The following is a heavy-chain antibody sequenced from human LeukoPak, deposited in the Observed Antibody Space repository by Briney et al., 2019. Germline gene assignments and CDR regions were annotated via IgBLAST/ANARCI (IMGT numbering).Heavy chain of an antibody. V-gene: IGHV4-59*01. CDR2: IYYSGST. Sequence: SETLSLTCTVSGGSISSYYWSWIRQPPGKGLEWIGYIYYSGSTNYNPSLKSRVTISVDTSKNQFSLKLSSVTAADTAVHYCARCDSSGYYEFDYWGQGTLVTVSS. CDR3: ARCDSSGYYEFDY. J-gene: IGHJ4*02. CDR1: GGSISSYY. D-gene: IGHD3-22*01.